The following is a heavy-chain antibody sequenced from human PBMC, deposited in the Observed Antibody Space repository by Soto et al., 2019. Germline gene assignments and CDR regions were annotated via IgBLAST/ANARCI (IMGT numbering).Heavy chain of an antibody. CDR3: ARQDCSSTSCYLYYYYGMDV. V-gene: IGHV4-39*01. CDR2: IHYRGST. Sequence: PSETLSLTCTVSGGSMTSNNYYWGWVRQTPGKGLEYIGSIHYRGSTWYNKSLKSRVAISVDTSKNQFSLKLSSVTAADTAVYYCARQDCSSTSCYLYYYYGMDVWGQGTTVTV. CDR1: GGSMTSNNYY. J-gene: IGHJ6*02. D-gene: IGHD2-2*01.